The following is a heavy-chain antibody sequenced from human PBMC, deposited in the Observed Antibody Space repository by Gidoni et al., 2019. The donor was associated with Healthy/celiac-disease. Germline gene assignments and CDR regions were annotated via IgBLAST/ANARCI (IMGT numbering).Heavy chain of an antibody. CDR2: ISYDGSNK. CDR1: GFTFSSYG. J-gene: IGHJ6*02. Sequence: QVQLVESGGGVVQPGRSLSLSCAASGFTFSSYGMHWVRQAPGKGLEWVAVISYDGSNKYYADSVKGRFTISRDNSKNTLYLQMNSLRAEDTAVYYCAKDLFYSSNYYYYGMDVWGQGTTVTVSS. CDR3: AKDLFYSSNYYYYGMDV. V-gene: IGHV3-30*18. D-gene: IGHD4-4*01.